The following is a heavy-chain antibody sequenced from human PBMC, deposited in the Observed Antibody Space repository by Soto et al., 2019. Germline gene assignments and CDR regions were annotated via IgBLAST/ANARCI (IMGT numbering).Heavy chain of an antibody. Sequence: QVQLEQSGAEVKKPGTSLKVSCKATGGTFSNYDISWVRQAPGQGLEWMAGIIPVYGTPSYAQRFQDRVTIIADESTTTAYMELHSLRSEVTAIYYCSIVTAYGMDVWGPGTTVIVSS. J-gene: IGHJ6*02. CDR1: GGTFSNYD. V-gene: IGHV1-69*01. CDR3: SIVTAYGMDV. D-gene: IGHD2-15*01. CDR2: IIPVYGTP.